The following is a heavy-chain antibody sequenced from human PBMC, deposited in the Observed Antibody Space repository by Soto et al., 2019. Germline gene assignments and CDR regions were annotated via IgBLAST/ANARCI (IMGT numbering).Heavy chain of an antibody. CDR1: GYTFTSYA. Sequence: GASVKVSCKASGYTFTSYAISWVRQAPGQGLEWMGGIIPIFGTANYAQKFQGRVTITADESTSTAYMELSSLRSEDTAVYYCARFYGDYDGYYYGMDVWGQGTTVTVSS. J-gene: IGHJ6*02. D-gene: IGHD4-17*01. V-gene: IGHV1-69*13. CDR3: ARFYGDYDGYYYGMDV. CDR2: IIPIFGTA.